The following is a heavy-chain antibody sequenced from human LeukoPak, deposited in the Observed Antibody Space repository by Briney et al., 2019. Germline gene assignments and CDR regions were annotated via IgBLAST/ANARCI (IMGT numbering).Heavy chain of an antibody. CDR1: GGSISSNNYY. D-gene: IGHD2-2*01. V-gene: IGHV4-39*01. Sequence: PSETLSLTCTVSGGSISSNNYYWGWIRQPPGKGLEWIGNIHYSGSTYYNPSLKSRVTISVDTDKNQFSLKLTSVTAAGTAVYYCARHWDDRSSPSYWGQGTLVTVSS. CDR3: ARHWDDRSSPSY. J-gene: IGHJ4*02. CDR2: IHYSGST.